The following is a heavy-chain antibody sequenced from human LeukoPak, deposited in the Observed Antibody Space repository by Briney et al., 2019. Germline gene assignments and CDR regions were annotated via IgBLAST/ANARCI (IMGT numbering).Heavy chain of an antibody. D-gene: IGHD2/OR15-2a*01. J-gene: IGHJ4*02. Sequence: GGSLRLSCAASGFTFSSYWMSWVRRAPGKGLEWVANIKHDGSEKYYVDSVKGRFTISRDNAKDSLYLQMNSLRAQDTAVYYCARANSLGYWGQGTLVTVSS. CDR3: ARANSLGY. V-gene: IGHV3-7*01. CDR1: GFTFSSYW. CDR2: IKHDGSEK.